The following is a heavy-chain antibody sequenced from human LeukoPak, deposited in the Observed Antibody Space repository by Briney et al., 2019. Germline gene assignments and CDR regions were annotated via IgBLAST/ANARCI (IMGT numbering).Heavy chain of an antibody. CDR3: ASDRVQYGLDV. Sequence: GGSLRLSCAASGFTFDDYAMHWVRQAPGKGLVWVSRIKSDGSETNYADSVKGRFTISRDNAKNTLNLQMNSLRAEDTAVYYCASDRVQYGLDVWGQGTTVSVSS. V-gene: IGHV3-74*01. J-gene: IGHJ6*02. CDR2: IKSDGSET. CDR1: GFTFDDYA.